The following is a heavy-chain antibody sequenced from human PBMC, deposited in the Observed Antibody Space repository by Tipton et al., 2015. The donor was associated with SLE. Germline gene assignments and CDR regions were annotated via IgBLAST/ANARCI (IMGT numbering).Heavy chain of an antibody. CDR1: GFSVSSNY. J-gene: IGHJ3*02. Sequence: SLRLSCTASGFSVSSNYMSWVRQAPGKGLEWVSVIYTGGNTYYPDSVKGRFTVSRHSSKNTLYLQMNSLRAEDTAVYFCARRFWGSLRWPDAFDIWGQGTVVTVSS. CDR3: ARRFWGSLRWPDAFDI. V-gene: IGHV3-53*01. CDR2: IYTGGNT. D-gene: IGHD3-16*01.